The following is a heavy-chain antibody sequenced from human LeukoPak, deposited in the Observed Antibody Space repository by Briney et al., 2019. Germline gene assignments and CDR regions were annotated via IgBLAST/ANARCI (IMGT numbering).Heavy chain of an antibody. CDR2: IKQDGSEK. V-gene: IGHV3-7*01. Sequence: GGTLRLSCAASGFTFGSHWMNWIRQAPGKGLEWVAIIKQDGSEKLYVDSVKGRFTIFRDNTKNSLYLQMNTLRAEATAVYYCARSSGWLFDYWGQGTLVTVSS. CDR3: ARSSGWLFDY. CDR1: GFTFGSHW. D-gene: IGHD6-19*01. J-gene: IGHJ4*02.